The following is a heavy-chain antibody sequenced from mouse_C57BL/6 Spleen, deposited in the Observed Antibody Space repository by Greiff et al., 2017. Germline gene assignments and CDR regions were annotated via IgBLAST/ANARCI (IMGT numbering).Heavy chain of an antibody. Sequence: QVQLQQPGAELVKPGASVKLSCKASGYTFTSYWMHWVKQRTGQGLEWIGMIHPNSGSTNYNEKFKSKATLTVDKSSSTAYMQLSSLTSEDSAVYYCARANSIYYDDYYAMDDWGQGTSVTVSS. D-gene: IGHD2-4*01. CDR1: GYTFTSYW. CDR2: IHPNSGST. CDR3: ARANSIYYDDYYAMDD. J-gene: IGHJ4*01. V-gene: IGHV1-64*01.